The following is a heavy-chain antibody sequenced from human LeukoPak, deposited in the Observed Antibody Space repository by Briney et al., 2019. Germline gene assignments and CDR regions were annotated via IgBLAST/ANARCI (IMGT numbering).Heavy chain of an antibody. D-gene: IGHD2-15*01. CDR1: GYTFTSYG. CDR2: INPNSGGT. Sequence: ASVKVSCKASGYTFTSYGISWVRQAPGQGLEWMGRINPNSGGTDYAQKFQGRVTMTRDTSISTAYMELSRLRSDDTAVYYCARGYCSGGSCYTSGVWFDPWGQGTLVTVSS. V-gene: IGHV1-2*06. CDR3: ARGYCSGGSCYTSGVWFDP. J-gene: IGHJ5*02.